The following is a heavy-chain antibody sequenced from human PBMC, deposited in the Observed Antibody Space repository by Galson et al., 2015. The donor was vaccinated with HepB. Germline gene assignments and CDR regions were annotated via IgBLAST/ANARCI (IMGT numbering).Heavy chain of an antibody. Sequence: SVKVSCKASGYTFTSYAMHWVRQAPGQRLEWMGWINAGNGNTKYSQKFQGRVTITRDTSASTAYMELSSLRSEDTAVYYCAREYCSGGSCYPGYWGQGTLVTVSS. D-gene: IGHD2-15*01. J-gene: IGHJ4*02. V-gene: IGHV1-3*01. CDR3: AREYCSGGSCYPGY. CDR1: GYTFTSYA. CDR2: INAGNGNT.